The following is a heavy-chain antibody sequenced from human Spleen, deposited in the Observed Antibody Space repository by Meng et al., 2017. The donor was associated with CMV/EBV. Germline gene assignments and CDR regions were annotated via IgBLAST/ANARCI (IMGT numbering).Heavy chain of an antibody. Sequence: ETLSLTCAAGGFTFSNYAMSWVRQAPGKGLEWVSSIYSGGVSTFYADSMKGRFTISRDNSRNTLYLQMTGLRAEDTAIYYCAKEGDRSASYPHFDYWGQGTLVTVSS. CDR3: AKEGDRSASYPHFDY. CDR1: GFTFSNYA. CDR2: IYSGGVST. J-gene: IGHJ4*02. D-gene: IGHD3-22*01. V-gene: IGHV3-23*03.